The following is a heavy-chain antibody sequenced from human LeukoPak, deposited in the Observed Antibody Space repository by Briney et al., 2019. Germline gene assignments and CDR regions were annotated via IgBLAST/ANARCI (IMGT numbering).Heavy chain of an antibody. Sequence: GESLKISCKGSGYSFTSYWIGWVRQMPGKGLEWMGIVYPGDSDTRYSPSFQGQVTISADKSISTAYLQWSSLKASDTAMYYCARQGWFGEFTTEGIAYNWFDPWGQGTLVTVSS. CDR2: VYPGDSDT. CDR3: ARQGWFGEFTTEGIAYNWFDP. V-gene: IGHV5-51*01. J-gene: IGHJ5*02. CDR1: GYSFTSYW. D-gene: IGHD3-10*01.